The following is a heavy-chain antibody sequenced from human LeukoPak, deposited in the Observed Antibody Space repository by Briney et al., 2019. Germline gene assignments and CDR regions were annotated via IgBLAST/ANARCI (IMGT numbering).Heavy chain of an antibody. CDR3: ARAYDFWSGYPTEGVDYCYYYMDV. V-gene: IGHV3-74*01. CDR1: GFTFSSYW. Sequence: PGGSLRLSCAASGFTFSSYWMHWVRQAPGKGLVWVSRINSDGSSTSYADSVKGRFTISRDNAKNTLYLQMNSLRAEDTAVYYCARAYDFWSGYPTEGVDYCYYYMDVWGKGTTVTVSS. J-gene: IGHJ6*03. CDR2: INSDGSST. D-gene: IGHD3-3*01.